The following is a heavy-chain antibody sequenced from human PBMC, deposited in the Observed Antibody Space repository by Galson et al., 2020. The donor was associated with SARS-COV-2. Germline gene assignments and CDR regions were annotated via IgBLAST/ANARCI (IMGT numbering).Heavy chain of an antibody. CDR1: GFSLSTSGVG. J-gene: IGHJ4*02. Sequence: KMSGPTLVKPTQTLTLTCTFSGFSLSTSGVGVGWIRQPPGKALEWLALIYWDDDKRYSPSLKSRLTITKDTSKNQVVLTMTNMDPVDTATYYCTHHTNSGYDPPFEYWGQGTLVTVSS. CDR3: THHTNSGYDPPFEY. D-gene: IGHD5-12*01. V-gene: IGHV2-5*02. CDR2: IYWDDDK.